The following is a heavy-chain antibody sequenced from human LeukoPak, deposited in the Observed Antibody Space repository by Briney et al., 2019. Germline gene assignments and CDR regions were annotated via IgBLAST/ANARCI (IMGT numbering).Heavy chain of an antibody. V-gene: IGHV1-18*01. CDR1: GYTFTSYG. CDR3: ARTPTVRGVIISEYYFDY. D-gene: IGHD3-10*02. Sequence: ASVKVSCKASGYTFTSYGISWVRQAPGQGLEWMGWISAYNGNTNYAQKLQGRVTMTTDTSTSTAYMELSSLRSEDTAVYYCARTPTVRGVIISEYYFDYWGQGTLVTVSS. J-gene: IGHJ4*02. CDR2: ISAYNGNT.